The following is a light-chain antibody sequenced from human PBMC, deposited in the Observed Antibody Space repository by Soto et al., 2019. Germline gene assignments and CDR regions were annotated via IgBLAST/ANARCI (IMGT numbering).Light chain of an antibody. CDR2: GAS. CDR1: QSGSNAY. Sequence: EIVLTQSPGTLSLSPRERATLSCRASQSGSNAYLAWYQHKVGQSPRLLIYGASNRAPGIPDRFSGSGSGTDFTLTISRLEPEDFAVYYCQKYAASPRTFGQGTQVEVK. J-gene: IGKJ1*01. CDR3: QKYAASPRT. V-gene: IGKV3-20*01.